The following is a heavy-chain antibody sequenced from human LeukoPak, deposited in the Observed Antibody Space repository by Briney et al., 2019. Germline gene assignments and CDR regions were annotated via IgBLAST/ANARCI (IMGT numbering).Heavy chain of an antibody. D-gene: IGHD3-10*01. J-gene: IGHJ4*02. V-gene: IGHV3-23*01. CDR3: AKEAAYGSGSYRLGY. Sequence: GGPLRLSCAASGFTFSSYGMSWVRQAPGKGLEWVSAISGSGGSTYYADSVKGRFTISRDNSKNTLYLQMNNLRAEDTAVYYCAKEAAYGSGSYRLGYWGQGTLVTVSS. CDR1: GFTFSSYG. CDR2: ISGSGGST.